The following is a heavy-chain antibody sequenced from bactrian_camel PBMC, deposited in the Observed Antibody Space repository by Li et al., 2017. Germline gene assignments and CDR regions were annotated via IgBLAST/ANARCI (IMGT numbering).Heavy chain of an antibody. V-gene: IGHV3S55*01. CDR1: GFTRWRGN. CDR2: METDGTT. CDR3: AASERPVDRWGLAEVLRWRY. J-gene: IGHJ4*01. Sequence: HVQLVESGGDSVQAGGSLTLSCVASGFTRWRGNMAWFRQAPGNEREAVAGMETDGTTSYADSVKGRFTISKDSDENTLYLQMINVKPADTAMYYCAASERPVDRWGLAEVLRWRYRGQGTQVTVS. D-gene: IGHD1*01.